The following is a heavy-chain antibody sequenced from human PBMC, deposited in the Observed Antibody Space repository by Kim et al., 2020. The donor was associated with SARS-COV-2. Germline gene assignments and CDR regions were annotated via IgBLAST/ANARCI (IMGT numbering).Heavy chain of an antibody. CDR2: ISYDGSNK. V-gene: IGHV3-30*04. J-gene: IGHJ6*02. D-gene: IGHD3-10*01. CDR3: ARDLHGYYGSGRRSASYYGMDV. CDR1: GFTFSSYA. Sequence: GGSLRLSCAASGFTFSSYAMHWVRQAPGKGLEWVAVISYDGSNKYYVDSVKGRFTISRDNSKNTLYLQMNSLRAEDTAVYYCARDLHGYYGSGRRSASYYGMDVWGQGTTVTVSS.